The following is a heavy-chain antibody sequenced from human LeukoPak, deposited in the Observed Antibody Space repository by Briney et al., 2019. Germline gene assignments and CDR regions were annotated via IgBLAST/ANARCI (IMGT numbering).Heavy chain of an antibody. D-gene: IGHD2-2*01. Sequence: SVKVSCKASGGTFSSYAISWVRQAPGQGLEWMGRIIPILGIANYAQKFQGRVTITADKSTSTAYMEQSSLRSEDTAVYYCAREWRCSSTSCHYYYYYGMDVWGQGTTVTVSS. CDR2: IIPILGIA. CDR1: GGTFSSYA. CDR3: AREWRCSSTSCHYYYYYGMDV. V-gene: IGHV1-69*04. J-gene: IGHJ6*02.